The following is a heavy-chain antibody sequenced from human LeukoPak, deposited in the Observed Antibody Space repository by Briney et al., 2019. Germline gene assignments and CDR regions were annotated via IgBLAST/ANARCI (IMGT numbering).Heavy chain of an antibody. CDR3: ARGSFHYLVRGYSPLFDY. J-gene: IGHJ4*02. D-gene: IGHD3-22*01. CDR2: IYYSGST. CDR1: GGSISSGDYY. V-gene: IGHV4-30-4*01. Sequence: SETLSLTCTVSGGSISSGDYYWSWLRQPPGKGLEWIGYIYYSGSTYYNPSLKSRVTISVDTSKNQFSLKLSSVTAADTAVYYCARGSFHYLVRGYSPLFDYWGQGTLVTVSS.